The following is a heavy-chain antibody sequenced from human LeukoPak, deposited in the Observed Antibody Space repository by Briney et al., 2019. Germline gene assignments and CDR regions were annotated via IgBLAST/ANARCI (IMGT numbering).Heavy chain of an antibody. CDR2: ISYDGSNK. J-gene: IGHJ4*02. CDR1: GFTFSSYG. D-gene: IGHD3-22*01. Sequence: GGSLRLSCAASGFTFSSYGMHWVRQAPGKGLEWVAVISYDGSNKYYADSVKGRFTISRDNSKNTLYLQMNSLRAEDTAVYYCAKDWGAMGTGVPYYYDSSGPNYWGQGTLVTVSS. CDR3: AKDWGAMGTGVPYYYDSSGPNY. V-gene: IGHV3-30*18.